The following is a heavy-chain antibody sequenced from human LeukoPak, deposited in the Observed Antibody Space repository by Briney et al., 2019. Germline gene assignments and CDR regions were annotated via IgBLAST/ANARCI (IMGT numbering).Heavy chain of an antibody. CDR3: ARGRPDGSGSYYKFDP. CDR2: IYYSGRT. CDR1: AGSISSSNYY. V-gene: IGHV4-39*01. J-gene: IGHJ5*02. D-gene: IGHD3-10*01. Sequence: PSETLSLTCTVSAGSISSSNYYWGWIRQPPGKGLEWIGSIYYSGRTYYNPSPKSRVTISVDTSKKQFSLKLSSVTAADTAVYYCARGRPDGSGSYYKFDPWGQGTLVTVSS.